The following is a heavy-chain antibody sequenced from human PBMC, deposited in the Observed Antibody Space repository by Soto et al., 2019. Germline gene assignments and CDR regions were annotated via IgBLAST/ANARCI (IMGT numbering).Heavy chain of an antibody. D-gene: IGHD3-22*01. J-gene: IGHJ4*02. V-gene: IGHV3-30*18. CDR1: GFTFSSYG. CDR2: ISYDGSNK. Sequence: QVQLVESEGGVVQPGRSLRLSCAASGFTFSSYGMHWVRQAPGKGLEWVAVISYDGSNKYYADSVKGRFTISRDNSKNTLYLQMNSLRAEDTAVYYCAKEDDSGDYWGQGTLVTVSS. CDR3: AKEDDSGDY.